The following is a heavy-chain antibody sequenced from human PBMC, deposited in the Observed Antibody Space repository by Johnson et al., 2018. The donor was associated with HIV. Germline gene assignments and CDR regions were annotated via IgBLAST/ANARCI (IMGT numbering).Heavy chain of an antibody. D-gene: IGHD6-19*01. CDR1: GFTFSSYA. CDR2: ISYDGSNK. CDR3: AKDAGIAVAEGAFDI. Sequence: QVLLVESGGGVVQPGRSLRLSCAASGFTFSSYAMHWVRQAPGKGLEWVAVISYDGSNKYYADSVKGRFTISRDNSKNTLYLQMSSLRTEDTAVYYCAKDAGIAVAEGAFDIWGQGTMVTVSS. V-gene: IGHV3-30*04. J-gene: IGHJ3*02.